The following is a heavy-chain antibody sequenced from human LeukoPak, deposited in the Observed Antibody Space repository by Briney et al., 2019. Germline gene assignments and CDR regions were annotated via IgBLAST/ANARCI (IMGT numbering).Heavy chain of an antibody. CDR1: GGSVSSGSYY. Sequence: SETLSLTCTVSGGSVSSGSYYWSWIRQPPGKGLEWIGEINHSGSTNYNPSLKSRVTISVDTSKNQFSLELSSVTAADTAVYYCARMTTVTFRGTRAKDDRDYWGQGTLVTVSS. J-gene: IGHJ4*02. CDR2: INHSGST. V-gene: IGHV4-39*07. D-gene: IGHD4-17*01. CDR3: ARMTTVTFRGTRAKDDRDY.